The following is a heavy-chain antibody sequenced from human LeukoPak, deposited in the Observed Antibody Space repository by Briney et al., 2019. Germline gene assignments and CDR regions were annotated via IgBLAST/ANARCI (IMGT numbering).Heavy chain of an antibody. D-gene: IGHD6-13*01. J-gene: IGHJ5*01. CDR2: TYYRSKRYD. Sequence: SQTLSLTCAISGDSVSNKTAAWNWIRQSPSRGLEWLGRTYYRSKRYDDYAVSVKSRITINPDTSKNQFSLQLYSVTPEDTAVYYCARVTWQHLLLWFDSWGQGTLVTVSS. CDR3: ARVTWQHLLLWFDS. CDR1: GDSVSNKTAA. V-gene: IGHV6-1*01.